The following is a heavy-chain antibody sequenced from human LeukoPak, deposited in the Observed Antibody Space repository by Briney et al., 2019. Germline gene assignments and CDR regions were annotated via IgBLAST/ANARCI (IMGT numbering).Heavy chain of an antibody. J-gene: IGHJ3*02. D-gene: IGHD1-1*01. Sequence: SETLSLTCTVSGGSISSGDYYWSWIRQPPGKGLEWIGYIYYSGSTYYNPSLKSRVTISVDTSKNQCSLKLSSVTAADTAVYYCARVNNWNDAGAFDIWGQGTMVTVSS. CDR2: IYYSGST. CDR1: GGSISSGDYY. V-gene: IGHV4-30-4*08. CDR3: ARVNNWNDAGAFDI.